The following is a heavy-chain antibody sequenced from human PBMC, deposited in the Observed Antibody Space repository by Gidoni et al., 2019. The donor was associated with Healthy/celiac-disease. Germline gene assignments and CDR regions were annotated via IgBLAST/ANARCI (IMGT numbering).Heavy chain of an antibody. D-gene: IGHD5-12*01. Sequence: QVQLVQSGAEVKKPGSSVKVSCKASGGTFSSYAISWVRQAPGQGLEWMGGIIPILGIANYAQKFQGRVTITADKSTSTAYMELSSLRSEDTAVYYCARVQGDGYNYQNYFDYWGQGTLVTVSS. CDR1: GGTFSSYA. CDR3: ARVQGDGYNYQNYFDY. V-gene: IGHV1-69*10. J-gene: IGHJ4*02. CDR2: IIPILGIA.